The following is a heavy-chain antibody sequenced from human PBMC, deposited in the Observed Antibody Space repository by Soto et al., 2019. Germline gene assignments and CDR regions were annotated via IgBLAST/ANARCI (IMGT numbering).Heavy chain of an antibody. CDR3: ATIVGANDY. D-gene: IGHD1-26*01. CDR2: IYSSGSA. J-gene: IGHJ4*02. Sequence: SETLSLTCTVSRASIYTYSWTWIRQPAGKGLQWIGHIYSSGSANYSPSLKSRVSMSVDSSKNQISLKLNSVTAADTAVYYCATIVGANDYWGQGALVTVSS. CDR1: RASIYTYS. V-gene: IGHV4-4*07.